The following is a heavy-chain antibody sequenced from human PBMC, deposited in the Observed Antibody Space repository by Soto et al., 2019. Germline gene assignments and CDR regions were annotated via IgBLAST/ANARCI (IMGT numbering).Heavy chain of an antibody. V-gene: IGHV4-39*01. Sequence: QLQLQESGPGLVKPSETLSLTCTVSGGSISSSSYYWGWIRQPPGKGLEWIGSIYYSGSTYYNPSLKSRVTISVDTPKNQFSLKLSSVTAADTAVYYCARGVLRYFDWLSEGIGMDVWGQGTTVTVSS. J-gene: IGHJ6*02. CDR3: ARGVLRYFDWLSEGIGMDV. D-gene: IGHD3-9*01. CDR2: IYYSGST. CDR1: GGSISSSSYY.